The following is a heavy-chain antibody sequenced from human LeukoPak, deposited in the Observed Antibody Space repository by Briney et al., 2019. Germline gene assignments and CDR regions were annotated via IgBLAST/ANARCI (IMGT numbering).Heavy chain of an antibody. CDR1: GYTFTGYY. CDR3: ATSYYDILTGYRPLAY. CDR2: MNPNNGGT. D-gene: IGHD3-9*01. J-gene: IGHJ4*02. Sequence: GASVEVSCKASGYTFTGYYIHWVRQAPGQGLEWMGWMNPNNGGTNYTQNFQGRVTMTRDTSISTAYMELNRLRSDDTAVYYCATSYYDILTGYRPLAYWGQGTLVTVSS. V-gene: IGHV1-2*02.